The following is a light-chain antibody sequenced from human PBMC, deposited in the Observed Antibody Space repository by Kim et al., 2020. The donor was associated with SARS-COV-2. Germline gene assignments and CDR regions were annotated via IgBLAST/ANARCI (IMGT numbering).Light chain of an antibody. CDR3: QQYGSSPRT. V-gene: IGKV3-20*01. J-gene: IGKJ2*01. CDR2: GAS. CDR1: QSVGSNY. Sequence: ETVLTQSPGTLSLSPGERATLSCRASQSVGSNYLAWFQQKPGQAPRLLISGASSKATGIPDRFGGSGSGTDFTLTISRLEPEDFAVYYCQQYGSSPRTFGQGTKLEI.